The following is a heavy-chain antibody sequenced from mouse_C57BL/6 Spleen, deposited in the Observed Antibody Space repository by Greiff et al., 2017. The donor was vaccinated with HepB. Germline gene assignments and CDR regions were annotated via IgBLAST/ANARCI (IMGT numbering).Heavy chain of an antibody. CDR1: GFSLTSYG. J-gene: IGHJ4*01. CDR2: IWSGGST. CDR3: ASLGPAMDY. V-gene: IGHV2-2*01. D-gene: IGHD4-1*01. Sequence: VQLKESGPGLVQPSQSLSITCTVSGFSLTSYGVHWVRQSPGKGLEWLGVIWSGGSTDYNAAFISRLSISKDNSKSQVFFKMNSLQADDTAIYYCASLGPAMDYWGQGTSVTVSS.